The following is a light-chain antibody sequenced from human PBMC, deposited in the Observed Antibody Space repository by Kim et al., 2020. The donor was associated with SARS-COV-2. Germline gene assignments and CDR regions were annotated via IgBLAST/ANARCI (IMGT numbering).Light chain of an antibody. CDR1: QTVLYTSNNKNY. Sequence: ATLNCKSSQTVLYTSNNKNYLAWYQQKPGQAPKLLIYWASIRESGVSDRFSGSGSETDFTLTISSLQAEDVAVYYCQQYYSTPPSFGQGTKLEI. CDR3: QQYYSTPPS. J-gene: IGKJ2*03. CDR2: WAS. V-gene: IGKV4-1*01.